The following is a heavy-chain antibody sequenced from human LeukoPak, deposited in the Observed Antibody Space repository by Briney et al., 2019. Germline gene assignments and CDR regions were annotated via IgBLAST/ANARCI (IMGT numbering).Heavy chain of an antibody. CDR1: GYTFTGYY. Sequence: GASVKVSCKASGYTFTGYYMHWVRQAPGQGLEWMGWINPNSGGTNYAQKLQGRVTMTTDTSTNTAYMELRSLRSDDTAVYYCARDHNVLLWFGESPPYYLDVWGKGTTVTISS. V-gene: IGHV1-2*02. J-gene: IGHJ6*03. CDR2: INPNSGGT. D-gene: IGHD3-10*01. CDR3: ARDHNVLLWFGESPPYYLDV.